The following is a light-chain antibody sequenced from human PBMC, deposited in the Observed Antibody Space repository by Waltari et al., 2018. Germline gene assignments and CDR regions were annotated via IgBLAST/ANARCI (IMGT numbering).Light chain of an antibody. CDR1: TLEKKY. CDR3: QAWDSSAGV. Sequence: SYELTQPPSVSVSPGQTASITCSVDTLEKKYICWYQQKPGQSPVVVIYQATRRPSGIPERFSGTNSGTTATLTISGTQTTDEADYYCQAWDSSAGVFGTGTKVTVL. J-gene: IGLJ1*01. V-gene: IGLV3-1*01. CDR2: QAT.